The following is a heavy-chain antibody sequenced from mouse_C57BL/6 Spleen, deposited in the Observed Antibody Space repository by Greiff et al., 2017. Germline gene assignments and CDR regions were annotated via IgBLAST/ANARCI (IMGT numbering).Heavy chain of an antibody. D-gene: IGHD6-2*01. CDR2: INYDGSST. Sequence: EVKLMESEGGLVQPGSSMKLSCTASGFTFSDYYMAWVRQVPEKGLEWVANINYDGSSTYYLDSLQSRFIISRDNAKNILYLQMSSLKSEDTATYYCARDLWGYFDYWGQGTTLTVSS. CDR3: ARDLWGYFDY. CDR1: GFTFSDYY. J-gene: IGHJ2*01. V-gene: IGHV5-16*01.